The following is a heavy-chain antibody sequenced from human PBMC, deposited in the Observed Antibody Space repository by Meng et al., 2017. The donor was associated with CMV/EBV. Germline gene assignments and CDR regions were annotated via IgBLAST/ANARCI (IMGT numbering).Heavy chain of an antibody. Sequence: SETLSLTCTVSGGSVSSGSYYWSWIRQPPGKGLEWIGYIYYSGSTNYNPSLKSRVTISVDTSKNQFSLKLSSVTAADTAVYYCARELEPSYGMDVWGQGTTVTVSS. V-gene: IGHV4-61*01. J-gene: IGHJ6*02. CDR1: GGSVSSGSYY. CDR2: IYYSGST. D-gene: IGHD1-1*01. CDR3: ARELEPSYGMDV.